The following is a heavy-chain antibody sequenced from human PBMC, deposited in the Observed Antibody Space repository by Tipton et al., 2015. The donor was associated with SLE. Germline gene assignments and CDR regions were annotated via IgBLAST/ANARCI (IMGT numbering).Heavy chain of an antibody. CDR1: GYTFTSYG. CDR3: ARWGQLDPLDY. D-gene: IGHD6-6*01. V-gene: IGHV1-18*01. CDR2: ISAYNGNT. Sequence: QSGPEVKKPGASVKVSCKASGYTFTSYGISWVRQAPGQGLEWMGWISAYNGNTNYAQKFQGRVTVTADESTSTAYMELSSLRSEDTAVYYCARWGQLDPLDYWGQATLVTVSS. J-gene: IGHJ4*02.